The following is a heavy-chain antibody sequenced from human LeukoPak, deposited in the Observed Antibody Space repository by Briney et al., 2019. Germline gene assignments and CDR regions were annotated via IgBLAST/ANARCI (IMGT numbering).Heavy chain of an antibody. D-gene: IGHD2-2*02. CDR1: GGSISSGGYY. CDR3: ARGYCSSTSCYSLDY. J-gene: IGHJ4*02. Sequence: PSETLSLTCTVSGGSISSGGYYWSWIRQPPGKGLEWIGYIYHSGSTYYNPSLKSRVTISVDRSKNQFSLKLSSVTAADTAVYYCARGYCSSTSCYSLDYWGQGTLVTVSS. CDR2: IYHSGST. V-gene: IGHV4-30-2*01.